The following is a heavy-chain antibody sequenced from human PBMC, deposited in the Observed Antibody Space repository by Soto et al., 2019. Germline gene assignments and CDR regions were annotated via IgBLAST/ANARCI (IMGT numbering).Heavy chain of an antibody. CDR1: GFTFSSDG. J-gene: IGHJ3*01. Sequence: QVQLVESGGGVVQPGRSLRLSCAASGFTFSSDGMHWVRQAPGKGLEWVAVISYNGEDEDYADSVKGRFTISRDNSKNTLYLHMNNLRPEDTAVYYCAKAVQLWLHDAFDAWGRVPMVTVSA. CDR2: ISYNGEDE. CDR3: AKAVQLWLHDAFDA. D-gene: IGHD5-18*01. V-gene: IGHV3-30*18.